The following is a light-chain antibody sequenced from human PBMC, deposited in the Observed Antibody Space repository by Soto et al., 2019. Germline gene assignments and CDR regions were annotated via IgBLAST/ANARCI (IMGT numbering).Light chain of an antibody. CDR3: HQYGYLVT. J-gene: IGKJ1*01. CDR1: QTVSSSF. V-gene: IGKV3-20*01. Sequence: EIVLTQSPGTLSLSPGERATLSCRTSQTVSSSFLAWYQQTPGQAPRLLIYDASSRATVLADWFTGSGSGTYFTLTSSRLEHEDFALYYCHQYGYLVTFGQGTKVEIK. CDR2: DAS.